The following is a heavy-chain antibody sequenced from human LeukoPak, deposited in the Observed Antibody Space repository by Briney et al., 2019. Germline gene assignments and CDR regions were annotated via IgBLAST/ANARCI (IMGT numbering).Heavy chain of an antibody. J-gene: IGHJ4*02. CDR2: IIPIFGTA. Sequence: GASVKVSCKASGGTFSSYAISWVRQAPGQGLEWMGGIIPIFGTANYAQKFQGRVTITADESKSTAYMELSSLRSEDTAVYYCARAGRDGYNPTDFDYWGQGTLVTVSS. D-gene: IGHD5-24*01. CDR1: GGTFSSYA. CDR3: ARAGRDGYNPTDFDY. V-gene: IGHV1-69*13.